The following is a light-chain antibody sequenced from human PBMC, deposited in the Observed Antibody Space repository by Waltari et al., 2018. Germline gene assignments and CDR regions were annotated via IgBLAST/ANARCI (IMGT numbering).Light chain of an antibody. J-gene: IGKJ3*01. CDR3: QQYSSSPRT. CDR1: QSVSSSY. Sequence: EIVLTHSPGTLSLSPGERATLSCRASQSVSSSYLAWYQQKPGQAPRLLIDGASSMATGIPDRFSGSGSGTDFTLTISRLDPEDFAVYYCQQYSSSPRTFGPGTKVDIK. V-gene: IGKV3-20*01. CDR2: GAS.